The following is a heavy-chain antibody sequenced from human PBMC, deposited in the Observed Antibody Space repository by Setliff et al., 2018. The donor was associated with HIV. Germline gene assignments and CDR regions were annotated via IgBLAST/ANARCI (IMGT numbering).Heavy chain of an antibody. J-gene: IGHJ6*02. CDR1: GGSINYYY. CDR3: ARKAADVSGGGMDV. CDR2: IHPGGET. Sequence: KTSETLSLTCTVSGGSINYYYWSWIRQPPGKNPEYIGYIHPGGETYYSPSLMSRLTISLDTANNRFSLRLTSATAADTAIYYCARKAADVSGGGMDVWGQGTTVTVSS. D-gene: IGHD2-15*01. V-gene: IGHV4-4*08.